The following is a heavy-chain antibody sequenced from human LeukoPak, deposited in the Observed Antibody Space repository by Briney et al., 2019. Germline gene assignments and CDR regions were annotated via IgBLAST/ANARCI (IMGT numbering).Heavy chain of an antibody. D-gene: IGHD3-3*01. Sequence: ASVTVTLTCSGYTFTYHYFHWVGPPPGPGQEGVGLIYPNSGGTNYARKFRGRVTMTRDTSISTVYMELSRLRSDDTAVYYCARDWSVGIRDDYWGQGTLVTVSS. V-gene: IGHV1-2*02. CDR2: IYPNSGGT. CDR1: GYTFTYHY. CDR3: ARDWSVGIRDDY. J-gene: IGHJ4*02.